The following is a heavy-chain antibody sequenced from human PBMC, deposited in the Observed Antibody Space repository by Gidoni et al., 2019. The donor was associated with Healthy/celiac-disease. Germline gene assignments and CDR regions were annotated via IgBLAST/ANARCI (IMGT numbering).Heavy chain of an antibody. CDR1: GFTFSSYD. CDR2: IGTAVDT. V-gene: IGHV3-13*01. Sequence: EVQLVESGGGLVQPRGSLRLSCAASGFTFSSYDMHWVRQATGNGLEWVSAIGTAVDTYYPGSVKGRFTISRENAKNSLYLQMNSLRAGDTAVYYCARSLGSSSGVDYWGQGTLVTVSS. J-gene: IGHJ4*02. CDR3: ARSLGSSSGVDY. D-gene: IGHD6-6*01.